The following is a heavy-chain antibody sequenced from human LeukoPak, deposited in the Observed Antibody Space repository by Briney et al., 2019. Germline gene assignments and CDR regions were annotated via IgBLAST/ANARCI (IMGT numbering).Heavy chain of an antibody. J-gene: IGHJ5*02. D-gene: IGHD6-19*01. CDR2: IYYSGST. CDR1: GGSLSSSSYY. V-gene: IGHV4-39*01. CDR3: ARRIAVAASTWFDP. Sequence: SETLSLTCTVSGGSLSSSSYYWGWIRQPPGKGLEWIGSIYYSGSTYYNPSLKSRVTISVDTSKNQFSLKLSSVTAADTAVYYCARRIAVAASTWFDPWGQGALVTVSS.